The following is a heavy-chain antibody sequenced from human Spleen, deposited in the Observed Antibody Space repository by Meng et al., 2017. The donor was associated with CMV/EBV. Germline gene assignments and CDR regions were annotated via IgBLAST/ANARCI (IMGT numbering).Heavy chain of an antibody. CDR1: AFSLSTRGVG. V-gene: IGHV2-5*01. CDR3: AHRLYGSIPY. J-gene: IGHJ4*02. CDR2: IYWNDDK. D-gene: IGHD4-17*01. Sequence: FSFSAFSLSTRGVGGVCLRQPPGGALEWLALIYWNDDKRYSPSLKSRLTITKDTSKNQVVLTMTNMDPVDTATYYCAHRLYGSIPYWGQGALVTVSS.